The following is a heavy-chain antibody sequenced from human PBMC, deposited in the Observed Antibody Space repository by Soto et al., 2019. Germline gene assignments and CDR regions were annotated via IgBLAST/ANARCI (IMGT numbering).Heavy chain of an antibody. D-gene: IGHD5-18*01. CDR2: ISTSSSYI. J-gene: IGHJ4*02. CDR1: GFTFTSYS. Sequence: EVQLVESGGGLVKPGGSLRLSCAASGFTFTSYSMNWFRQAPGKGLEWVSSISTSSSYIYYAYSVKGRFTISRDNAKNSMYLQMNRLRAEDTAVYYCAKLGGYSYHFDYWGQGTMVTVSS. V-gene: IGHV3-21*01. CDR3: AKLGGYSYHFDY.